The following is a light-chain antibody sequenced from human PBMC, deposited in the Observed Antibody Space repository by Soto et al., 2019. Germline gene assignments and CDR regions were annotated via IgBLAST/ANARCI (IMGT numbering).Light chain of an antibody. V-gene: IGKV4-1*01. CDR1: QSVLHSSNNKNY. CDR2: WAS. J-gene: IGKJ2*01. CDR3: QQYYSSPET. Sequence: DIVMTQSPDSLAVSLGERATINCMSSQSVLHSSNNKNYLAWYQQRPGQPPRLLIYWASTRESGVPERFSGSGSGTHFTLTISSLQVEDVAVYYCQQYYSSPETFGQGTKLEIK.